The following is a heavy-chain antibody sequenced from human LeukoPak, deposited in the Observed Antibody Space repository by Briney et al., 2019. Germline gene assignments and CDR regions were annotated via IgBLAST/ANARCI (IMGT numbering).Heavy chain of an antibody. V-gene: IGHV1-46*01. CDR2: INPSGGST. CDR1: GGTFSSYA. Sequence: ASVKVSCKASGGTFSSYAISWVRQAPGQGLEWMGIINPSGGSTSYAQKFQGRVTMTRDTSTSTVYMELSSLRSEDTAVYYCARGYYGSGSYYRGDYFDYWGQGTLVTVSS. J-gene: IGHJ4*02. CDR3: ARGYYGSGSYYRGDYFDY. D-gene: IGHD3-10*01.